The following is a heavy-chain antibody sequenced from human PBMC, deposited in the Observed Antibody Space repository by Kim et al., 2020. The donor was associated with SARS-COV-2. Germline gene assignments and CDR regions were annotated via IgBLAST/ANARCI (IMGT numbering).Heavy chain of an antibody. Sequence: SGPTLVKPTQTLTLTCTFSGFSLSTSGMCVSWIRQPPGKALELLALIDWDDDKYYSTSLKTRLTISKDTSKNQVVLTMTNMDPVDTATYYCARLPKGIAVAGTGGFDYWGQGTLVTVSS. CDR3: ARLPKGIAVAGTGGFDY. V-gene: IGHV2-70*01. CDR1: GFSLSTSGMC. D-gene: IGHD6-19*01. J-gene: IGHJ4*02. CDR2: IDWDDDK.